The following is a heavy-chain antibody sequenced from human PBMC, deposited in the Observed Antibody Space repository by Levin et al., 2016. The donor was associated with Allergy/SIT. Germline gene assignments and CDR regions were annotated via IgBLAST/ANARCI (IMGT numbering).Heavy chain of an antibody. CDR1: GFTFSSYG. CDR2: IWYDGSNK. Sequence: GESLKISCAASGFTFSSYGMHWVRQAPGKGLEWVAVIWYDGSNKYYADSVKGRFTISRDNSKNTLYLQMNSLRAEDTAVYYCARLNPPITIFGVDYGMDVWGQGTTVTVSS. J-gene: IGHJ6*02. CDR3: ARLNPPITIFGVDYGMDV. D-gene: IGHD3-3*01. V-gene: IGHV3-33*01.